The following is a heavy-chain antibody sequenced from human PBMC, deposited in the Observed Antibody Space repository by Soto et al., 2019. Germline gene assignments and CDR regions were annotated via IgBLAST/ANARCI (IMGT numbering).Heavy chain of an antibody. J-gene: IGHJ4*02. CDR3: ARGPSPSGGSYPAY. D-gene: IGHD1-26*01. Sequence: QVQLQESGPGLVKPSQTLSLTCTVSGGSISSGGYFWSWIRQHPGKGLEWLGYVYYSVSTYYTPSLKSSITKSLDTSRNQFSLNLNSVTAADTAVYYCARGPSPSGGSYPAYWGQGTLVTVSS. CDR2: VYYSVST. CDR1: GGSISSGGYF. V-gene: IGHV4-31*03.